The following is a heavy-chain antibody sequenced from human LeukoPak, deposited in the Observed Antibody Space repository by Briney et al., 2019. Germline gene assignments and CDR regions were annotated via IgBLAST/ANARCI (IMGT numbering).Heavy chain of an antibody. J-gene: IGHJ4*02. V-gene: IGHV4-34*01. CDR3: ARGQRGLYFDY. D-gene: IGHD3-16*01. CDR1: GGSFSGYY. CDR2: INHSGST. Sequence: SETLSLTCAVYGGSFSGYYWSWIRQPPGKGLEWIGEINHSGSTNYNPSLKSRVTISVDTSKNQFSLKLSSVTAADTAEYYCARGQRGLYFDYWGQGTLVTVSS.